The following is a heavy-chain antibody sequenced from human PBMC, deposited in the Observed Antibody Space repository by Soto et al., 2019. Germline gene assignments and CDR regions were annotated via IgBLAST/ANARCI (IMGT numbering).Heavy chain of an antibody. CDR2: ISLNLQTI. CDR3: TRDLTGYAMDV. J-gene: IGHJ6*02. Sequence: GGSLSLSCAASGFTFSSHSMNWVRQAPGKGLVWVSYISLNLQTIYYADSVKGRFTISRDNAKNSLYLQMNTLRAEDTAVYYCTRDLTGYAMDVWGQGTTVTVSS. D-gene: IGHD2-2*01. V-gene: IGHV3-48*03. CDR1: GFTFSSHS.